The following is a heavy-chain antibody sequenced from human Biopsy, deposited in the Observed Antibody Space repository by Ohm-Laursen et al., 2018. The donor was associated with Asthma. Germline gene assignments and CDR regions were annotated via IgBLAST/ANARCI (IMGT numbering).Heavy chain of an antibody. CDR1: GFIFDDYI. J-gene: IGHJ4*02. Sequence: SLRLSCSASGFIFDDYIIHWVRQAPGKGLEWVSHITWDSATTAYADSVKGRFTVSRDNAKNSVYLQMNSLRVEDTAMYYCAKDLYGSGSYILIAWGQGTLVTVSS. D-gene: IGHD3-10*01. V-gene: IGHV3-9*01. CDR2: ITWDSATT. CDR3: AKDLYGSGSYILIA.